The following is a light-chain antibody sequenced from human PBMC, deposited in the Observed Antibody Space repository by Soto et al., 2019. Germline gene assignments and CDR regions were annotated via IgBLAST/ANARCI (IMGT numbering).Light chain of an antibody. CDR3: QQSYSTPGPLT. J-gene: IGKJ4*01. Sequence: DIQMTQSPSSLSASIGDRISITCRANQHISNYVNWYQQRLGKAPRVLIFSASTLQSGVPSRFSGSGSGTDFTLTISSLEPEDFGTYFCQQSYSTPGPLTFGGGTRVDIK. CDR2: SAS. CDR1: QHISNY. V-gene: IGKV1-39*01.